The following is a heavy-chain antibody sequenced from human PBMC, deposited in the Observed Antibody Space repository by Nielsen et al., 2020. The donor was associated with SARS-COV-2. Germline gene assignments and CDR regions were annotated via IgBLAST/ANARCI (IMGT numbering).Heavy chain of an antibody. CDR2: IWYDGSNK. D-gene: IGHD2-2*02. Sequence: GGSLRLSCAASGFTFSSYGMHWVRQAPGKGLEWVAVIWYDGSNKYYADSVKGRFTISRDNSKNTLYLQMNSLRAEDTAVYYCAREGVVPAAIIDYWGQGTLVTVSS. V-gene: IGHV3-33*01. CDR1: GFTFSSYG. CDR3: AREGVVPAAIIDY. J-gene: IGHJ4*02.